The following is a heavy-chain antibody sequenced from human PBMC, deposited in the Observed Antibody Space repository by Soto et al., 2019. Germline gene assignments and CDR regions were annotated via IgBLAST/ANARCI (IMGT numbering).Heavy chain of an antibody. CDR3: ARGTTVTTEGWYFDL. CDR2: IGTAGDT. D-gene: IGHD4-17*01. V-gene: IGHV3-13*01. Sequence: EVQLVESGGGLFQPGGSLGLSCAPSGFPSSRSAMHWVRQATGKGLEWVSAIGTAGDTYYPGSVKGRFTISRENAKNSLYLQMNSLRAGDTAVYYCARGTTVTTEGWYFDLWGRGTLVTVSS. J-gene: IGHJ2*01. CDR1: GFPSSRSA.